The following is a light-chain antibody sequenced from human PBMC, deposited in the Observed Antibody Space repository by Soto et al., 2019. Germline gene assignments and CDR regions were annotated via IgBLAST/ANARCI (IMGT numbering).Light chain of an antibody. CDR3: SSYTSSSTRV. CDR1: SSDVGGYNY. CDR2: EVS. V-gene: IGLV2-14*01. J-gene: IGLJ3*02. Sequence: QSVLTQPASVSGSPGQSITISCTGTSSDVGGYNYVSWYQQHPGKAPKLMIYEVSNLPSGVSNRFSGSKSGNTASLTISGLQDEDEADYYCSSYTSSSTRVFGGGTKLTVL.